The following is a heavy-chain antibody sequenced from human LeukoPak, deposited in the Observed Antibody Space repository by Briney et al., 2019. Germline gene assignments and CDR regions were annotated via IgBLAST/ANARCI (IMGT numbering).Heavy chain of an antibody. D-gene: IGHD3-10*01. CDR1: GFSISSGYY. Sequence: SETLSLTCAVSGFSISSGYYGGWIRQPPGKGLEWIGSFYHSGNTYYNPSLKSRVTISVDTSKNQFSLKLSSVTAADPAVYYCARVLKWFGVDAFDIWGQGTMVTVSS. CDR3: ARVLKWFGVDAFDI. J-gene: IGHJ3*02. V-gene: IGHV4-38-2*01. CDR2: FYHSGNT.